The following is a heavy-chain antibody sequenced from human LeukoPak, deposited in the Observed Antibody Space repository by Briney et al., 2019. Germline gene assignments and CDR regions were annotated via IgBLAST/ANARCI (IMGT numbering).Heavy chain of an antibody. Sequence: GGSLRLSCAASGFIFRNYAMHWVRQAPGKGLEYVSAISSSGDNTYYGDSVKGRFTISRDNAKNTLYLQVNSLRAEDTAVYHCARSGAYTGSTWTFDSWGQGALVTVSS. V-gene: IGHV3-64*02. J-gene: IGHJ4*02. CDR1: GFIFRNYA. D-gene: IGHD6-13*01. CDR3: ARSGAYTGSTWTFDS. CDR2: ISSSGDNT.